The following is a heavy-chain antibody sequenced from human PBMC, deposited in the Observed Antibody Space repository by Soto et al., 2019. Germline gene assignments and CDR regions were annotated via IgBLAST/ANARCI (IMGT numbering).Heavy chain of an antibody. Sequence: VGSLRLSCAASGFTFSSSAMSWVRQAPGKGLEWVSAISGSGGSTYYADSVKGRFTISRDNSKSALSLQMNSLRAEDTAVYYCAKGYISGGYFDTWGQGTLVTVSS. CDR3: AKGYISGGYFDT. V-gene: IGHV3-23*01. D-gene: IGHD3-16*01. CDR1: GFTFSSSA. J-gene: IGHJ4*02. CDR2: ISGSGGST.